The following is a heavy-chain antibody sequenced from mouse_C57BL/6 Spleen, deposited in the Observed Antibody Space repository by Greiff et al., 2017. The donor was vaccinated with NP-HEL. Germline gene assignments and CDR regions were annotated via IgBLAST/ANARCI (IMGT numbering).Heavy chain of an antibody. D-gene: IGHD2-3*01. CDR2: INPYNGGT. CDR1: GYTFTDYY. J-gene: IGHJ2*01. V-gene: IGHV1-19*01. Sequence: VQLQQSGPVLVKPGASVKMSCKASGYTFTDYYMNWVKQSHGKSLEWIGVINPYNGGTSYNQKFKGKATLTVDKSSSTAYMELNSLTSEDSAVYYCARKGGLLPFDYWGQGTTLTVSS. CDR3: ARKGGLLPFDY.